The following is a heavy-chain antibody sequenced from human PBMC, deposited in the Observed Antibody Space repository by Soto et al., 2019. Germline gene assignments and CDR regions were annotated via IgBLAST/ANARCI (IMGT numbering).Heavy chain of an antibody. V-gene: IGHV4-61*01. D-gene: IGHD3-10*01. CDR2: IYYSGST. Sequence: KSXGTLSPTCTVSAGTVSSGSYNWCWIRQPPGKGLEWIGYIYYSGSTNYNPSLKSRVTISVDTSKNQFSLKLSSVTAADTAVYYCARQRITMVRGVIPPFDSWGQGTLVTVS. CDR1: AGTVSSGSYN. J-gene: IGHJ4*02. CDR3: ARQRITMVRGVIPPFDS.